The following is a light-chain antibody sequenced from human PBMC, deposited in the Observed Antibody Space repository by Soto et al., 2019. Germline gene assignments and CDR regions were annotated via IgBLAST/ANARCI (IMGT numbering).Light chain of an antibody. CDR2: SNN. V-gene: IGLV1-44*01. Sequence: QSVLTQPPSASGTPGQRVTISCSGSSSNIGTYGVNWYQQLPGTAPKFLIYSNNLRPSGVPDRFSGSKSGTSASLAISGLQSEDEADYYCSSYASSGAVVFGGGTKLTVL. CDR1: SSNIGTYG. J-gene: IGLJ2*01. CDR3: SSYASSGAVV.